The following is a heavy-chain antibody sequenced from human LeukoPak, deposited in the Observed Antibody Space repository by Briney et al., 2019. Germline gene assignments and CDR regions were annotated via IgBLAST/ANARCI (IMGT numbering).Heavy chain of an antibody. Sequence: PGGSLRLSCAASGFTVSSNYMSWVRQAPGKGLEWVSVIYSGGSTYYADSVKGRFTISRDNSKNTLYLQMNSLRAEDTAVYYCARDVPHTYYYDSSGYYAPDVWGKGTTVTVSS. CDR2: IYSGGST. CDR3: ARDVPHTYYYDSSGYYAPDV. V-gene: IGHV3-53*01. D-gene: IGHD3-22*01. CDR1: GFTVSSNY. J-gene: IGHJ6*04.